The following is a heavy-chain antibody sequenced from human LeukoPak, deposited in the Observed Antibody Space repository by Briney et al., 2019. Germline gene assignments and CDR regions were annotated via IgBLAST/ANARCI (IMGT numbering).Heavy chain of an antibody. Sequence: GGSLRLSCAASGFIFSNDAMHGVRQAPGKGLEWVAFIWSDGSNKYYADSVKGRFTISRDNSEDTLYLQMNSLRGEDTAVYYCAREGCGGDCYSYYYYGMDVWGQGTTVTVSS. CDR1: GFIFSNDA. CDR2: IWSDGSNK. CDR3: AREGCGGDCYSYYYYGMDV. D-gene: IGHD2-21*02. V-gene: IGHV3-33*01. J-gene: IGHJ6*02.